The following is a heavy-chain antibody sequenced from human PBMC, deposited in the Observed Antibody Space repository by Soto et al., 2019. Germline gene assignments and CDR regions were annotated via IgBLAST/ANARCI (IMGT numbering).Heavy chain of an antibody. V-gene: IGHV4-31*03. D-gene: IGHD3-10*01. CDR3: ASVPRANRGRDYYGMDV. J-gene: IGHJ6*02. Sequence: SETLSLTCTVSGGSISSGGYYWSWIRQHPGEGLEWIGYISYSGSTYYNPSLKGRVTISVDTSEKQFSLRLSSVSAADTAVYYCASVPRANRGRDYYGMDVWGQGTAVTVSS. CDR1: GGSISSGGYY. CDR2: ISYSGST.